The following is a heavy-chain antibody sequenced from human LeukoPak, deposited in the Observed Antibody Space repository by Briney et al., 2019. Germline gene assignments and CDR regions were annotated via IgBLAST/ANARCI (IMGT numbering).Heavy chain of an antibody. CDR1: GFTFSSYA. CDR3: AKENDYCSGGSCYYYYFDY. V-gene: IGHV3-23*01. J-gene: IGHJ4*02. Sequence: GGSLRLSCAASGFTFSSYAMSWVRRAPGKGLEWVSAISGSGGSTYYADSVKGRFTISRDNSKNTLYLQMNSLRAEDTAVYYCAKENDYCSGGSCYYYYFDYWGQGTLVTVSS. D-gene: IGHD2-15*01. CDR2: ISGSGGST.